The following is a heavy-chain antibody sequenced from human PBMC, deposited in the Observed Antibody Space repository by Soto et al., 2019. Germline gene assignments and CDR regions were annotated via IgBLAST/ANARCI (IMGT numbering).Heavy chain of an antibody. D-gene: IGHD4-4*01. J-gene: IGHJ4*02. V-gene: IGHV4-39*07. CDR3: ARADDYSYRFDY. CDR1: GGSINSSSYF. CDR2: IYYSGST. Sequence: PSETLSLTCSVSGGSINSSSYFWGWVRQPPGKGLEWIGSIYYSGSTYYNPSLKSRVIMSIDTSTNQFSLNLNSVTAADTAVYYCARADDYSYRFDYWGQGTLVTSPQ.